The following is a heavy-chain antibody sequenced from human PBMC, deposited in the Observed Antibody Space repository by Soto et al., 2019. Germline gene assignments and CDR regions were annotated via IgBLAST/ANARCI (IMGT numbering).Heavy chain of an antibody. D-gene: IGHD5-12*01. J-gene: IGHJ4*02. V-gene: IGHV1-69*04. Sequence: QVHLVQSGAEMKKPGSSVKVSCKVSGGDLTNSGISWVRQAPGQGLEWMGGIFPLLAMVDYSQKFQGRVTITADESANTAYMDLGSLRSEDTAVDYCAKDDSAGFKSWGQGTLVIGSS. CDR3: AKDDSAGFKS. CDR1: GGDLTNSG. CDR2: IFPLLAMV.